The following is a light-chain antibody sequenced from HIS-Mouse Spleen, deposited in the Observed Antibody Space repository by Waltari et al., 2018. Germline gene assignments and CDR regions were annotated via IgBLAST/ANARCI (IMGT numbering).Light chain of an antibody. J-gene: IGLJ2*01. CDR2: EDS. CDR3: YSTDSSGNHRV. V-gene: IGLV3-10*01. CDR1: AFPKKI. Sequence: SYELTQPPSVSVSPGQTARITCSGDAFPKKIPYWYQQKSDQAPVLVIYEDSKRPSGIPERFSGSSSGTMATLTISGAQVEDEADYYCYSTDSSGNHRVFGGGTKLTVL.